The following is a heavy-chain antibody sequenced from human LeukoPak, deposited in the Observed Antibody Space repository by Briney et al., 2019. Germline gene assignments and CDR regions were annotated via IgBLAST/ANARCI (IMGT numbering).Heavy chain of an antibody. V-gene: IGHV5-51*01. D-gene: IGHD2-15*01. CDR1: GYSFTSYW. CDR2: IYPGDSDT. J-gene: IGHJ6*03. CDR3: ARHREGYCSGGSCYSHYYYMDV. Sequence: GESLKISCKGSGYSFTSYWIGWVRQMPGKGLEWMGIIYPGDSDTRYSPSFQGQVTISADKSISTAYLQWSSLKASDTAMYYCARHREGYCSGGSCYSHYYYMDVWGKGTTVTVSS.